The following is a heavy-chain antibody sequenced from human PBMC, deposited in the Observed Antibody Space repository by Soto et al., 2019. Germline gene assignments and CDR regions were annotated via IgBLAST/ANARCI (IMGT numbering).Heavy chain of an antibody. V-gene: IGHV3-23*01. CDR3: AKIPVVTAPFDY. D-gene: IGHD2-21*02. CDR2: ISGSGGST. Sequence: PGGSLRLSCAASGFTFSSYAMSWVRQAPGRGVEWVSAISGSGGSTYSANSVKGLFTISRNNSKNTLYLQMNSLRAEDTAVYYCAKIPVVTAPFDYWGQGTLVTVSS. CDR1: GFTFSSYA. J-gene: IGHJ4*02.